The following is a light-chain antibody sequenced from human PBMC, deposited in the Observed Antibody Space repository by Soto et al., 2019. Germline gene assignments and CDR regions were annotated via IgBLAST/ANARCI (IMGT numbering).Light chain of an antibody. CDR1: PSVNSN. Sequence: VKTQSPPILSVSTRESATLSCRASPSVNSNYLAWYQQHPGQPPRLLIYGISTRATGIPARFSGSGSGTEFSLTISSLQSEDFAVYYCQQYSKYPLTFGQGTRLEIK. CDR3: QQYSKYPLT. V-gene: IGKV3-15*01. CDR2: GIS. J-gene: IGKJ5*01.